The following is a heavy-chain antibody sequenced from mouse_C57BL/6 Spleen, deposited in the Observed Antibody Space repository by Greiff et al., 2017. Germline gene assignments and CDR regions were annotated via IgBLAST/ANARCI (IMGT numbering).Heavy chain of an antibody. J-gene: IGHJ1*03. Sequence: EVQLQQSGPELVKPGASVKIPCKASGYTFTDYNMDWVKQSNGKSLEWIGDINPNNGGTIYNQKFKGKATLTVDKSSSTAYMELRSLTSEDTAVYYCATRSYEYPYWYFDVWCTGTTVTVSS. D-gene: IGHD5-1*01. V-gene: IGHV1-18*01. CDR2: INPNNGGT. CDR3: ATRSYEYPYWYFDV. CDR1: GYTFTDYN.